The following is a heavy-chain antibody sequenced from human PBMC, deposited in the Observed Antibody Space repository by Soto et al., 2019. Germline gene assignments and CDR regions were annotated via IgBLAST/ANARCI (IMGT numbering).Heavy chain of an antibody. CDR2: INHSGST. Sequence: SETLSLTCAVYGGSFSGYYWSWIRQPPGKGLEWIGEINHSGSTNYNPYLKSRVTISVDTSKNQFSLKLSSVTAADTAVYYCARAGVVPAAIRLYYYYGMDVWGQGTTVTVSS. CDR3: ARAGVVPAAIRLYYYYGMDV. D-gene: IGHD2-2*02. CDR1: GGSFSGYY. J-gene: IGHJ6*02. V-gene: IGHV4-34*01.